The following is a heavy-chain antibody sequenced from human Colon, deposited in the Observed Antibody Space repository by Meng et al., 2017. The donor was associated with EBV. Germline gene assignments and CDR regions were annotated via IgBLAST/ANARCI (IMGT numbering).Heavy chain of an antibody. D-gene: IGHD2-2*01. CDR3: AKGWHCGSTGCYLDY. CDR2: IIVSGSNT. V-gene: IGHV3-23*01. J-gene: IGHJ4*02. Sequence: EVLVLGSGGGLVQPGGSLRLSCAASGFMFSNYGMSWVRQAPGKGLEWVSVIIVSGSNTYYADSVKGRFTISRDNSKNTLFLQMNSLRAEDTAVYYCAKGWHCGSTGCYLDYWGQGTLVTVSS. CDR1: GFMFSNYG.